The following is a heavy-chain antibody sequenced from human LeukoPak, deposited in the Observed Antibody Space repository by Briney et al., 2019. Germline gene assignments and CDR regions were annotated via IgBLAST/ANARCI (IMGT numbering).Heavy chain of an antibody. CDR3: ARTISSSSTSCFLY. CDR1: GFTFSNYW. V-gene: IGHV3-74*01. D-gene: IGHD2-2*01. CDR2: INSDGSST. J-gene: IGHJ4*01. Sequence: GGSLRLSCAASGFTFSNYWMHWVRHAPGKGLVWVSRINSDGSSTTYADSVKGRFTISRDNAKNTLYLQMNSLRAEDTAVHYCARTISSSSTSCFLYRGHRTRGTDSS.